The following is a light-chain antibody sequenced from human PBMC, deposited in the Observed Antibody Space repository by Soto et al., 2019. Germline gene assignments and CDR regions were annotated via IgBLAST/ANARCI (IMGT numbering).Light chain of an antibody. J-gene: IGKJ1*01. CDR2: STS. V-gene: IGKV1-39*01. Sequence: DIQLTQYPSSLSSSVGDRVAITCRASQSISYYLNWYQQKQGRAPRLLIYSTSTLQSGVPSKFSGSASGTDFTLTISSLQPEDFATYYCQRSYSTPWTFGQGTKVDIK. CDR3: QRSYSTPWT. CDR1: QSISYY.